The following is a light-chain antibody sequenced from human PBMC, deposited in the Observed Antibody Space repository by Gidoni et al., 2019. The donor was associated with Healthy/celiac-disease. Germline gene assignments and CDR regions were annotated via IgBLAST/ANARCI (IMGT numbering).Light chain of an antibody. J-gene: IGKJ2*01. CDR3: QQYGSSPGYT. CDR2: GAS. CDR1: QSVRTTY. V-gene: IGKV3-20*01. Sequence: EIVLTQSRVSLSLSPGARATLSCRARQSVRTTYLAWYQQKLGQAPRLLIYGASSRATGIPDRLSGSGSGTDFTLTISRLEPEDFAVYYCQQYGSSPGYTCGQGTKLEIK.